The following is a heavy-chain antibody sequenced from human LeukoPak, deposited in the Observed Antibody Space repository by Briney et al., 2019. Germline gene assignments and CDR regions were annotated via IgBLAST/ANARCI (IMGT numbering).Heavy chain of an antibody. D-gene: IGHD6-13*01. Sequence: SVKVSCKASGGTFSSYAISWVRQAPGQGLEWMGGIIPIFGTANYAQKFQGRVTITADKSTSTAYMELSSLRSEDTAVYYCARDSPTWPVGAAAGTLPWFDPWGQGTLVTVSS. CDR1: GGTFSSYA. J-gene: IGHJ5*02. V-gene: IGHV1-69*06. CDR3: ARDSPTWPVGAAAGTLPWFDP. CDR2: IIPIFGTA.